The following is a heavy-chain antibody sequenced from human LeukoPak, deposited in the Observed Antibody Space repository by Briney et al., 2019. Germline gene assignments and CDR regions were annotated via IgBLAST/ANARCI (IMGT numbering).Heavy chain of an antibody. D-gene: IGHD3-10*01. CDR1: GGSFSGYY. J-gene: IGHJ6*03. CDR3: ARLTKNDSGSFRFGKKKRGYMDV. Sequence: SETLSLTCAVYGGSFSGYYWSWIRQPPGKGLEWIGSIYYRGRTNYNPSLKGRVTISVDTSKNQFSLKLSSVTAADTAVYYCARLTKNDSGSFRFGKKKRGYMDVWGKGTTVTISS. V-gene: IGHV4-34*01. CDR2: IYYRGRT.